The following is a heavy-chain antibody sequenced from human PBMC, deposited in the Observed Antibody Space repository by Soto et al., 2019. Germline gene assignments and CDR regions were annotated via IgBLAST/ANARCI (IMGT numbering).Heavy chain of an antibody. CDR2: IIPIFGTA. CDR3: ARDGGKLNFDY. J-gene: IGHJ4*02. Sequence: QVQLVQSGAEVKKPGYSVKVSCKASGGTFSSYAISWVRQAPGQGLEWMGGIIPIFGTANYAQKFQGRVTIIADESTITAYMELSSLRSEDTAVYYCARDGGKLNFDYWGQGTLVTVSS. V-gene: IGHV1-69*12. CDR1: GGTFSSYA. D-gene: IGHD1-1*01.